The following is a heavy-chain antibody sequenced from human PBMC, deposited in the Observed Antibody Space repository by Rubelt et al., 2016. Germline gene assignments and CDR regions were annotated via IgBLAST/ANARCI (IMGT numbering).Heavy chain of an antibody. CDR2: LSGSAAGA. D-gene: IGHD4-17*01. J-gene: IGHJ4*02. CDR3: ARSGMDGDYVTY. CDR1: GFTFSTYA. V-gene: IGHV3-23*01. Sequence: SRGGLVQPGGSLRLSCAASGFTFSTYAMSWVRQSPGKGLEWVSALSGSAAGAYYADSVKGRFTISRDNAKNTLYLQMNSLRAEDTAVYYCARSGMDGDYVTYWGQGTLVTVSS.